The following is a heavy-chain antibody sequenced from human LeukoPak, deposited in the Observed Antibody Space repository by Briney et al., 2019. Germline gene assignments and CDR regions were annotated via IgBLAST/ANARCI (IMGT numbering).Heavy chain of an antibody. V-gene: IGHV3-33*01. D-gene: IGHD3-3*01. Sequence: GGSLRLSCTASGFTFSKYGMQWVRQAPGKGLEWVAIIWSDGSNRNYGDSVKGRFTISRDNSKNTVYLQMNSLRAEDSAVYYCARAASLTIFHNFFYMDVWGKGTTVTVSS. CDR1: GFTFSKYG. J-gene: IGHJ6*03. CDR2: IWSDGSNR. CDR3: ARAASLTIFHNFFYMDV.